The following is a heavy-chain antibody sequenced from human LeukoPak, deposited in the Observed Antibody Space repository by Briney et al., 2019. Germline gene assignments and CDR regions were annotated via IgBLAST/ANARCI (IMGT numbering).Heavy chain of an antibody. J-gene: IGHJ4*02. V-gene: IGHV3-23*01. CDR1: GFTFSSYG. D-gene: IGHD2-21*01. CDR2: ISGSGGST. CDR3: AKAPVTSCRGAYCYPFDS. Sequence: GGSLRLSCAASGFTFSSYGMSWVRQAPGKGLEWVSAISGSGGSTYYADSVKGRFTISRDNSKNTLYLQMNSLRAEDAAVYFCAKAPVTSCRGAYCYPFDSWGQGTLVTVSS.